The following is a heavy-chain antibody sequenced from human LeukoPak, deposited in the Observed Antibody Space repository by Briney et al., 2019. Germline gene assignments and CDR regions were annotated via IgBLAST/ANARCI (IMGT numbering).Heavy chain of an antibody. CDR2: IKQDGSEK. J-gene: IGHJ4*02. V-gene: IGHV3-7*01. Sequence: GGSLRLSCAASGFTFSSYWMSWVRQAPGKGLEWVANIKQDGSEKYYVDSVKGRFTISRDNAKNSLYLQMNSLRAEDTAVYYCAKSVLTGFWSGYYESDILTGSDDYWGQGTLVTVSS. CDR1: GFTFSSYW. D-gene: IGHD3-3*01. CDR3: AKSVLTGFWSGYYESDILTGSDDY.